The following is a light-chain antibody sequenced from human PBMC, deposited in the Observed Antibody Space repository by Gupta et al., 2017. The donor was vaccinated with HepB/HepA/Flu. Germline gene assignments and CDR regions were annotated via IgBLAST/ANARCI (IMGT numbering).Light chain of an antibody. J-gene: IGLJ3*02. CDR1: SSNIGSNT. CDR2: SNN. CDR3: AAWDDSLNGWV. Sequence: QSVLTQPPSASGTPGQWVTISCSGSSSNIGSNTVNWYQQLPGTAPKLLIYSNNQRPSGVPDRFAGSKSGTSASQAISGLQSEDEADYYCAAWDDSLNGWVFGGGTKLTVL. V-gene: IGLV1-44*01.